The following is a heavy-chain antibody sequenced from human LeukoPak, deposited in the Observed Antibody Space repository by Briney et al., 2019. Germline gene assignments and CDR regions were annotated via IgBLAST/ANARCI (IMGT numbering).Heavy chain of an antibody. D-gene: IGHD6-19*01. CDR1: GGTFSSYA. CDR3: ARDSQKGYSSGWYGY. Sequence: SVKVSCKASGGTFSSYAISWVRQAPGQGLEWMGGIIPIFGTANYAQKLQGRVTITADESTSTAYMELSSLRSEDTAVYYCARDSQKGYSSGWYGYWGQGTLVTVSS. CDR2: IIPIFGTA. J-gene: IGHJ4*02. V-gene: IGHV1-69*13.